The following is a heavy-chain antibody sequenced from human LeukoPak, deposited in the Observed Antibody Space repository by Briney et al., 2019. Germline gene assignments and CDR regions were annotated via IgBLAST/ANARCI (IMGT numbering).Heavy chain of an antibody. D-gene: IGHD2-15*01. CDR1: GFTFSSYA. Sequence: GGSLRLSCAASGFTFSSYAMSWVRQAPGKGLEWVSAISGSGGSTYYAGSVKGRFTISRDNSKNTLYLQMNSLRAEDTAVYYCAKSSGGSCYSEFDYWGQGTLVTVSS. CDR3: AKSSGGSCYSEFDY. J-gene: IGHJ4*02. CDR2: ISGSGGST. V-gene: IGHV3-23*01.